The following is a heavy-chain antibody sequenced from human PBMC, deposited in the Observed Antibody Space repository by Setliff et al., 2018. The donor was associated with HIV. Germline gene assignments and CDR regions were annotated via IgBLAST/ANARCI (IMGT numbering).Heavy chain of an antibody. CDR1: GYSFTSYW. CDR3: ARHGQYGSGSYYNRPFDY. D-gene: IGHD3-10*01. CDR2: IYPADSDT. V-gene: IGHV5-51*01. J-gene: IGHJ4*02. Sequence: LKISCKGSGYSFTSYWIAWLRQMPGKGLEWVGIIYPADSDTRYSPSFQGQVTISADKSFSTAYLQWSSLKASDTAMYYCARHGQYGSGSYYNRPFDYWGQGTLVTVS.